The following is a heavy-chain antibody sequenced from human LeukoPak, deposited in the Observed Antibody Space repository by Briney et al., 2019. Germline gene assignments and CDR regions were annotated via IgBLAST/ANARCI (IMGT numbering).Heavy chain of an antibody. V-gene: IGHV4-39*01. Sequence: SETLPLTCTVSGGSISSSSYYWGWIRQPPGKGLEWIGSIYYSGSTYYNPSLKSRVTIYVDTSKNQFSLKLSSVTAADTAVYYCARAEGDYYDSSGSLYAFDMWGQGTMVTVSS. CDR3: ARAEGDYYDSSGSLYAFDM. CDR1: GGSISSSSYY. CDR2: IYYSGST. J-gene: IGHJ3*02. D-gene: IGHD3-22*01.